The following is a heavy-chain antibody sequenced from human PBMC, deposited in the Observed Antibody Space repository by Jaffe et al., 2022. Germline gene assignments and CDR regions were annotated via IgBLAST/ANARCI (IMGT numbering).Heavy chain of an antibody. V-gene: IGHV4-38-2*01. CDR1: GDSIRSGYY. CDR2: IFRSGTT. J-gene: IGHJ3*01. Sequence: QVQLQESGPGLVKPSETLSLICSVSGDSIRSGYYWGWIRQPPGKGLEWIGSIFRSGTTYYNPSLKSRVTISVDTSKIQLSLKVNSLTAADTALYYCARTYSSVWPDGFDVWGRGTLVTVSS. D-gene: IGHD3-22*01. CDR3: ARTYSSVWPDGFDV.